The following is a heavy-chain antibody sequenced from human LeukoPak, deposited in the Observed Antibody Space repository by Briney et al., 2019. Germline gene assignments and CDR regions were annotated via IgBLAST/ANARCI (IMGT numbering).Heavy chain of an antibody. J-gene: IGHJ4*02. CDR2: INEDGSGK. V-gene: IGHV3-7*01. CDR1: GFTFSSSW. CDR3: ARDSFTYGNY. Sequence: GGSLRLSCAASGFTFSSSWMCWVRQAPGKGLEWVANINEDGSGKYYVDSVRGRFTISRDNTKNSLYLQMNSLRAEDTAVDYCARDSFTYGNYWGQGTLVTVSS. D-gene: IGHD3-10*01.